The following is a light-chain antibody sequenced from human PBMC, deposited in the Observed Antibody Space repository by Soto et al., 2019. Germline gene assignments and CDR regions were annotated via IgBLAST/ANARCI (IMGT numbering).Light chain of an antibody. CDR3: QQRSNWPPALT. Sequence: EIVLTHSPATLSLSPVERATLSFSSSQSVSSYLAWYQQKPGQAPRLLIYDASNRATGIPARFSGSGSGTDFTLTISSLEPEDFAVYYCQQRSNWPPALTFGGGTKVDIK. CDR1: QSVSSY. J-gene: IGKJ4*01. CDR2: DAS. V-gene: IGKV3-11*01.